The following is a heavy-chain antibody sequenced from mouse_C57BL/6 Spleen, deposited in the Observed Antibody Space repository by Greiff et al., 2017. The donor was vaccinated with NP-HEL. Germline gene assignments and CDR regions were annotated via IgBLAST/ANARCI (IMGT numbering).Heavy chain of an antibody. CDR2: IYPGDGDT. CDR3: ATHDYGMDYFDY. Sequence: VKLMESGPELVKPGASVKISCKASGYAFSSSWMNWVKQRPGKGLEWIGRIYPGDGDTNYNGKFKGKATLTADKSSSTAYMQLSSLTSEDSAVYFCATHDYGMDYFDYWGQGTTLTVSS. J-gene: IGHJ2*01. CDR1: GYAFSSSW. D-gene: IGHD2-4*01. V-gene: IGHV1-82*01.